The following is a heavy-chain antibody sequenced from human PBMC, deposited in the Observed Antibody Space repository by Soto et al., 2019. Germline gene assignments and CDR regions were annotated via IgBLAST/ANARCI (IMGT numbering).Heavy chain of an antibody. D-gene: IGHD2-15*01. J-gene: IGHJ6*02. CDR2: ISSSSSYI. Sequence: GSLRLSCAASGFTFSSYSMNWVRQAPGKGLEWVSSISSSSSYIYYADSVKGRFTISRDNAKNSLYLQMNSLRAEDTAVYYCARVNRYCSGGSCYSEGYYYYGMDVWGQGTTVTVSS. CDR1: GFTFSSYS. CDR3: ARVNRYCSGGSCYSEGYYYYGMDV. V-gene: IGHV3-21*01.